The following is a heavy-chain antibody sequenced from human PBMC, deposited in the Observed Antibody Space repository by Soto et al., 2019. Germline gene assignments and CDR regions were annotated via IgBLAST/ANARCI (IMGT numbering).Heavy chain of an antibody. J-gene: IGHJ4*02. CDR2: IIPIFGTA. D-gene: IGHD4-17*01. CDR1: GGTFSSYA. CDR3: AGPKTLTTVTTTPFDY. V-gene: IGHV1-69*01. Sequence: QVQLVQSGAEVKKPGSSVKVSCKASGGTFSSYAISWVRHAPGQGLEWMGGIIPIFGTANYAQKFQGRVTITADESTSTAYMELSSLRSEDTAVYYCAGPKTLTTVTTTPFDYWGQGTLVTVSS.